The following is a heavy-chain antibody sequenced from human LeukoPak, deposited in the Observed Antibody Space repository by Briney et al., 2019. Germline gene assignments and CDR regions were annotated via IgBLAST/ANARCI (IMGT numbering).Heavy chain of an antibody. Sequence: GGSLRLSCAASGLTFSDHYMDWVRQALGKGLEWVGRTRNKANSYTTEYAASVKGRFTISRDDSKNSLYLQMNSLKTEDTAVYYCARAFRGYSYNLWGQGTLVTVSS. CDR1: GLTFSDHY. CDR3: ARAFRGYSYNL. J-gene: IGHJ5*02. D-gene: IGHD5-18*01. V-gene: IGHV3-72*01. CDR2: TRNKANSYTT.